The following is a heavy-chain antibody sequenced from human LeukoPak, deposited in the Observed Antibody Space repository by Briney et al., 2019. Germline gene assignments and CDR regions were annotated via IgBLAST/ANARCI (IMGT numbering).Heavy chain of an antibody. CDR2: INHSGST. CDR3: ARQGRFGELAYPPNFDY. Sequence: PSETLSLTCAVYGGSFSGYYWSWIRQPPGKGLEWIGEINHSGSTNYNPSLKSRVTISVDTSKNQFSLKLSSVTAADTAVYYCARQGRFGELAYPPNFDYWGQGTLVTVSS. CDR1: GGSFSGYY. D-gene: IGHD3-10*01. V-gene: IGHV4-34*01. J-gene: IGHJ4*02.